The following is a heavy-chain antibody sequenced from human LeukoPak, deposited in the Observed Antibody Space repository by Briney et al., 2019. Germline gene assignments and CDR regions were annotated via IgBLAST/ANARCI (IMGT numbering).Heavy chain of an antibody. Sequence: ASVKVSCKASGGTFSSYAISWVRQAPGQGLEWMGGTIPIFGTANYAQKFQGRVTITTDESTSTAYMELSSLRSEDTAVYYCARVGGRIAAAGTDLLGYFDYWGQGTLVTVSS. CDR2: TIPIFGTA. D-gene: IGHD6-13*01. J-gene: IGHJ4*02. V-gene: IGHV1-69*05. CDR3: ARVGGRIAAAGTDLLGYFDY. CDR1: GGTFSSYA.